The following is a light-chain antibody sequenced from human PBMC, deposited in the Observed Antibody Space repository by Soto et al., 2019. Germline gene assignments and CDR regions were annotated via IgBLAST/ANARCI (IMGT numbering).Light chain of an antibody. CDR1: SSDVGSNNR. V-gene: IGLV2-18*02. CDR2: DVT. J-gene: IGLJ1*01. CDR3: SSYTTSNTYV. Sequence: QSVLTQPPSVSGSPGQSVAISCTGSSSDVGSNNRVSWYHQPPGTAPKLIIYDVTNRPSGVPDRFSGSKSGNTASLTISGLQAEDEADYYCSSYTTSNTYVLGTGTKVNVL.